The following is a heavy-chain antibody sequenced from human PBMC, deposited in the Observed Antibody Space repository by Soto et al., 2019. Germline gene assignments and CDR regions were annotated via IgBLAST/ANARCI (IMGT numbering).Heavy chain of an antibody. CDR3: AREKDHYGSGSYLRYRFDY. CDR1: GGTFSSYA. J-gene: IGHJ4*02. D-gene: IGHD3-10*01. Sequence: GASVKVSCKASGGTFSSYAISWVRQAPGQGLEWMGGIIPIFGTANYAQKFQDRVTITADESTSTAYMELSSLRSEDTAVYYCAREKDHYGSGSYLRYRFDYWGQGTLVTVSS. CDR2: IIPIFGTA. V-gene: IGHV1-69*13.